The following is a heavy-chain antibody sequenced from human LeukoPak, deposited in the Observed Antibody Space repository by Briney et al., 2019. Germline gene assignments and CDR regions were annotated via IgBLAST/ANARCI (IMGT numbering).Heavy chain of an antibody. V-gene: IGHV1-46*01. CDR3: ARELCSSTSCQYYFDY. CDR2: INPSGGST. D-gene: IGHD2-2*01. J-gene: IGHJ4*02. CDR1: GYTFTTYY. Sequence: ASVKVSCKASGYTFTTYYMHWVRQAPGQGLEWMGIINPSGGSTSYALKFQGRVTMTRDTSTSTAYMELSSLRSEDTAVYYCARELCSSTSCQYYFDYWGQGTLVTVSS.